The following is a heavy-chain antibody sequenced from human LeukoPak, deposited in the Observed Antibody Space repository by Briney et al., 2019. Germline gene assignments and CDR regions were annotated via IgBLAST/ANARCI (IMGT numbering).Heavy chain of an antibody. CDR1: GITLSNYG. Sequence: PGGSLRLSCAVSGITLSNYGMSWVRQAPGKGLKWVAGISDSGGKTNYADSVKGWFTISRDNPKNTLYLQMNSLRAEDTAVYFCAKRGVVIRVILVGFHKEAYYFDSWGQGALVTVSS. V-gene: IGHV3-23*01. D-gene: IGHD3-22*01. CDR3: AKRGVVIRVILVGFHKEAYYFDS. J-gene: IGHJ4*02. CDR2: ISDSGGKT.